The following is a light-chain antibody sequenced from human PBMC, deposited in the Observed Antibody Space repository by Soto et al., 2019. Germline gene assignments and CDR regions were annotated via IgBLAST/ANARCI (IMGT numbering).Light chain of an antibody. J-gene: IGKJ2*01. CDR1: QSISSW. Sequence: DIQMTQSPSTLSASVGDRVTITCRASQSISSWLAWYQQKPGKAPKLLIYDASSLESGVPSRFRGSGSGTEFTLPISSLQPDDFATYYCQQYNSYMYTFGQGTKLEIK. CDR2: DAS. V-gene: IGKV1-5*01. CDR3: QQYNSYMYT.